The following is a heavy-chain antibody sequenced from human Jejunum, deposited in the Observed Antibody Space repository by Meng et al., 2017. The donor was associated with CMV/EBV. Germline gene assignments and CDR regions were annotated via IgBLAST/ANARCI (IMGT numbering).Heavy chain of an antibody. Sequence: LQPQGSVPGLVKPSETLSRTCIFSGDSISGSTYYWGWIRQPPGKGLEWIGNIYYSGSTYYTPSLKSRVSISVDTSTNQFSLRLSSMTAADTAVYYCARMTYSSSPVDWGQGTLVTVSS. V-gene: IGHV4-39*07. CDR3: ARMTYSSSPVD. CDR2: IYYSGST. D-gene: IGHD6-6*01. CDR1: GDSISGSTYY. J-gene: IGHJ4*02.